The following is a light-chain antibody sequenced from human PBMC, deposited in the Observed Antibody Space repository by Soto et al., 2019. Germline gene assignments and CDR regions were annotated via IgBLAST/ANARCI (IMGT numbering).Light chain of an antibody. CDR3: QQYNSYPLT. Sequence: DIPMTQSPSTLSASVGDRVTITCRASQSISSWLAWYQQKPGKAPKLLIYKASSLESGVPSRFSGSGSGTEFTLTISSLEPDDFATYYCQQYNSYPLTFGPGNKVDIK. V-gene: IGKV1-5*03. CDR1: QSISSW. CDR2: KAS. J-gene: IGKJ3*01.